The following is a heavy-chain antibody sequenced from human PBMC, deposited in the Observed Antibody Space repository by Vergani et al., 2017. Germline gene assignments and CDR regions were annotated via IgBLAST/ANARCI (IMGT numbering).Heavy chain of an antibody. Sequence: QVQLQESGPGLVKPSQTLSLTCTVSGGSISSGGYYWSWIRQHPGKGLEWIGYIYYSGSTYYNPSLKSRVTISVDTSKNQLSLKLTSVTAADTAVYYCARGRGNWNDDAFDIWGQGTMVTVSS. CDR3: ARGRGNWNDDAFDI. CDR1: GGSISSGGYY. D-gene: IGHD1-20*01. CDR2: IYYSGST. J-gene: IGHJ3*02. V-gene: IGHV4-31*03.